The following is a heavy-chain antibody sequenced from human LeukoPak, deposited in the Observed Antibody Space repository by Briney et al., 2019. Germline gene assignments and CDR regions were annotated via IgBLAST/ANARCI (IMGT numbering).Heavy chain of an antibody. CDR3: ARLHRGVTQDFDY. D-gene: IGHD3-10*01. J-gene: IGHJ4*02. V-gene: IGHV3-21*01. CDR1: GFTFSSYS. CDR2: ISSSSSYI. Sequence: GGSLRLSCAASGFTFSSYSMNWVRQAPGKGLEWVSSISSSSSYIYYADSVKGRFTISRDNAKNSLYLQMNSLRAEDTAVYYCARLHRGVTQDFDYWGQGTPVTVSS.